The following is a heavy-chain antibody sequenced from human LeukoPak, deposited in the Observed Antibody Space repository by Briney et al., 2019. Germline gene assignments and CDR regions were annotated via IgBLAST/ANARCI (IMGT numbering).Heavy chain of an antibody. D-gene: IGHD2-2*01. CDR3: ARDLQYCSSTSCYSYYFDY. CDR1: GFTFSNAW. J-gene: IGHJ4*02. Sequence: GGSLRLSCAASGFTFSNAWMSWVRQAPGKGLEWVGRIKSKTDGGTTDYAAPVKGRFTISRDDSRNTLYLQMNSLRAEDTAVYYCARDLQYCSSTSCYSYYFDYWGQGTLVTVSS. CDR2: IKSKTDGGTT. V-gene: IGHV3-15*01.